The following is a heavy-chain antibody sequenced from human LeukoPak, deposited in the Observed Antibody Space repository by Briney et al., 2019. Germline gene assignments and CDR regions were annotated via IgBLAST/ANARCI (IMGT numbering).Heavy chain of an antibody. V-gene: IGHV1-3*01. Sequence: ASVKVSCEASGYTFTSYAIHWVRQAPGQRLEWMGWISAGNGNTKYSQNFQGRVTFISNTSATTAFMELSSLRSEDAAVYYCARERRTAMVTTLDYWGQGTLVTVSS. CDR2: ISAGNGNT. J-gene: IGHJ4*02. CDR1: GYTFTSYA. CDR3: ARERRTAMVTTLDY. D-gene: IGHD5-18*01.